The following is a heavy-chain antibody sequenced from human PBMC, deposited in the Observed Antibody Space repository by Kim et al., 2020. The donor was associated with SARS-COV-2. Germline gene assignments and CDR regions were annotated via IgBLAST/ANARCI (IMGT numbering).Heavy chain of an antibody. Sequence: GGSLRLSCAASGFTVSSNYMSWVRQAPGKGLEWVSVIYSGGSTYYAASVKGRFTISRDNSKNTLYLQMNSLRAEDTAVYYCARGMPSYYYGSGSSNWFDPWGQGTLVTVSS. J-gene: IGHJ5*02. CDR2: IYSGGST. D-gene: IGHD3-10*01. CDR1: GFTVSSNY. V-gene: IGHV3-66*02. CDR3: ARGMPSYYYGSGSSNWFDP.